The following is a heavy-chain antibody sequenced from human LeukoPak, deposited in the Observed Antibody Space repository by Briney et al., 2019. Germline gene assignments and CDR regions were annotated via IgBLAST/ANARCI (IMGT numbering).Heavy chain of an antibody. D-gene: IGHD4-23*01. Sequence: GGSLRLSCEASGFTFSIYAMSWVRQAPGKGLEWVSAISGSGGSTYYADSVKGRFTISRDNSKNTLYLQMNSLRAEDTAVYYCAKDLHMTTVVTPRISFDYWGQGTLVTVSS. J-gene: IGHJ4*02. CDR2: ISGSGGST. CDR1: GFTFSIYA. V-gene: IGHV3-23*01. CDR3: AKDLHMTTVVTPRISFDY.